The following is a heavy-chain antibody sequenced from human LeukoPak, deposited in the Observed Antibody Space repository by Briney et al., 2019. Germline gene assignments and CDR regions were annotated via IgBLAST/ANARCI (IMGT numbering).Heavy chain of an antibody. Sequence: GASVKVSCKASGYTFTSYGISWVRQAPGQGLEWMGWNSHNNGYTNYVQNLQGRVTMTTDTSTSTAYMELRSLRSDDTAVYYCARTFHYYDSSGYLYFFEYWGQGTLVTVSS. CDR1: GYTFTSYG. CDR3: ARTFHYYDSSGYLYFFEY. V-gene: IGHV1-18*01. CDR2: NSHNNGYT. D-gene: IGHD3-22*01. J-gene: IGHJ4*02.